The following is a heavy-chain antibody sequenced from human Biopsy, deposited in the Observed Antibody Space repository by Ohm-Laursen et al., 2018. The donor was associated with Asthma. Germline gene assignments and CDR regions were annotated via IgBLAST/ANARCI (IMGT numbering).Heavy chain of an antibody. V-gene: IGHV1-18*01. CDR2: ISVYNGNT. CDR1: GYTFNSAG. J-gene: IGHJ6*02. D-gene: IGHD3-10*01. Sequence: ASVKVSCKTSGYTFNSAGITWVRQAPGQGLEWMGWISVYNGNTKVAQKLQDRVTMITDTSTSTAYMELRSLRSDDTAVYFCARAVDYSHYYGIDVWGPGTTVTFS. CDR3: ARAVDYSHYYGIDV.